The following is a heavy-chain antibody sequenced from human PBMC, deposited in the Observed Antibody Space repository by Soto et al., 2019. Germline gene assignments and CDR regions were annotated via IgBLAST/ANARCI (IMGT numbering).Heavy chain of an antibody. J-gene: IGHJ4*02. Sequence: QLQLQESGPGLVKPSETLSLTCSVSGDSINSDKYYWGWIRQPPGKGLEWIGSIYYRGNTYYNPSLQTRVTISLDKSKSQFSVKLNSVTAADSAVYFCARLEGLATISYYFDFWGQGALVTVSS. D-gene: IGHD3-9*01. CDR1: GDSINSDKYY. CDR3: ARLEGLATISYYFDF. V-gene: IGHV4-39*01. CDR2: IYYRGNT.